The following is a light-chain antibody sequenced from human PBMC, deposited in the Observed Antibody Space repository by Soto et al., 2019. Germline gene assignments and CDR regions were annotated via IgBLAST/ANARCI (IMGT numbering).Light chain of an antibody. Sequence: EMVLTQSPATLSASPGERATLSCRVSQSVSNNLAWYQQKSGQAPRLLIYGASTRATGIPATFSGSGSGTEFTLTISSLHPEDSAVYYCQQFNGWPLTFGGGTKMESK. CDR1: QSVSNN. V-gene: IGKV3-15*01. J-gene: IGKJ4*01. CDR3: QQFNGWPLT. CDR2: GAS.